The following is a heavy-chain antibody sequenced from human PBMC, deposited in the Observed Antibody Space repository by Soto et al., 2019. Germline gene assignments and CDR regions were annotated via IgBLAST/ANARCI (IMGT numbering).Heavy chain of an antibody. CDR2: IYHSGRT. CDR3: ARWVEVTLDYFDS. D-gene: IGHD4-4*01. V-gene: IGHV4-31*03. J-gene: IGHJ4*02. Sequence: LSETLSLTCTVSGGSISNGYYYWSWVRQNPGKGLEWIGHIYHSGRTYYNPSLKSRVSISVDTSKSQFSLHLSSVTAADTAVYYCARWVEVTLDYFDSWGQGTPVTVSS. CDR1: GGSISNGYYY.